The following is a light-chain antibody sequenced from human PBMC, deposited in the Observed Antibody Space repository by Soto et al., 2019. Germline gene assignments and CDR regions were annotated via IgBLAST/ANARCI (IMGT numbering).Light chain of an antibody. V-gene: IGKV3-20*01. CDR3: QQYGSSPT. CDR1: QNVETKY. CDR2: GAS. J-gene: IGKJ4*01. Sequence: EILLTQSPCTLSLSPGDRATLSCRASQNVETKYLAWYQFTPGHAPSLIIFGASGRATGIPDRFSGSGSGTDFTLTISRLEPEDFAVYYCQQYGSSPTFGGGTKVDIK.